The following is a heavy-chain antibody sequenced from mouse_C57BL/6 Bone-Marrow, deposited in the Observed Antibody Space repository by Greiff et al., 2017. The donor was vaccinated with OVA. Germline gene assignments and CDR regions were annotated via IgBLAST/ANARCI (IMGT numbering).Heavy chain of an antibody. CDR3: ARGGYYGSSYWYFDV. Sequence: EVHLVESGPELVKPGASVKISCKASGYSFTGYYMNWVKQSPEKSLEWIGEINPSTGGTTYNQKFKAKATLTVDKSSSTAYMQLKSLTSEDSAVYYCARGGYYGSSYWYFDVWGTGTTVTVSS. V-gene: IGHV1-42*01. J-gene: IGHJ1*03. CDR1: GYSFTGYY. D-gene: IGHD1-1*01. CDR2: INPSTGGT.